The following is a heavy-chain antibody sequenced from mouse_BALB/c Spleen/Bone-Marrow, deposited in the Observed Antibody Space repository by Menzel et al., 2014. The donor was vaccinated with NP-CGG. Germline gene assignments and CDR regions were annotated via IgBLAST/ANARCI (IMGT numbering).Heavy chain of an antibody. J-gene: IGHJ4*01. CDR3: ARHQRYYAMDY. V-gene: IGHV5-6*01. CDR1: GFTFSSYG. CDR2: ISSGGSNT. Sequence: EVQLQESGGDLVKPGGSLKLSCAASGFTFSSYGMSWGRQTPDKRLEWVATISSGGSNTYYPDSVKGRFTISRDNAKNTLYLQMSSLKSEDTAMYYCARHQRYYAMDYGGQGTSVTVSS.